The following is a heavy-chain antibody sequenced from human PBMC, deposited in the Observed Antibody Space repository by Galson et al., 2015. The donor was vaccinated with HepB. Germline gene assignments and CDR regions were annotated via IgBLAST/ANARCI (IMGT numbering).Heavy chain of an antibody. D-gene: IGHD2-8*01. Sequence: TLSLTCIVSGGSISSGSYYWSWIRQPAGKGLEWIGRIYTSGSTNYNPSLSSRVTMSVDTSKNHFSLKLSSVTAADTAVYYCARDVRAGGWFDPWGQGTLVTVSS. CDR2: IYTSGST. CDR1: GGSISSGSYY. J-gene: IGHJ5*02. V-gene: IGHV4-61*02. CDR3: ARDVRAGGWFDP.